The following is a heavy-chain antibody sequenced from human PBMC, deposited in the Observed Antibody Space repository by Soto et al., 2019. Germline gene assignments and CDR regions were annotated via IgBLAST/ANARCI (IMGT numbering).Heavy chain of an antibody. J-gene: IGHJ3*02. Sequence: PGESLKISCKGSGYSFTSYWIGWVRQMPGKGLEWKGIIYPGDSETRYSPSFQGQVTILADKSISTAYLQWSSLNASDTAMYYCARHGIDDAFDIWGQGTMVTVSS. CDR1: GYSFTSYW. CDR2: IYPGDSET. CDR3: ARHGIDDAFDI. D-gene: IGHD1-26*01. V-gene: IGHV5-51*01.